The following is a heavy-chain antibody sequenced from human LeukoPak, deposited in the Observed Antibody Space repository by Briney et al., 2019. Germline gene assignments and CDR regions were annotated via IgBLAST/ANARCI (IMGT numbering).Heavy chain of an antibody. CDR2: ISGSGGST. D-gene: IGHD2-2*01. Sequence: GGSLRLSCAASGFTFGSCAMSWVRQAPGKGLEWVSAISGSGGSTYYADSVKGRFTISRDNSKNTLYLQMNSLRAEDTAVYYCAKRTHYVVVVPAAMDYWGQGTLVTVSS. CDR3: AKRTHYVVVVPAAMDY. J-gene: IGHJ4*02. V-gene: IGHV3-23*01. CDR1: GFTFGSCA.